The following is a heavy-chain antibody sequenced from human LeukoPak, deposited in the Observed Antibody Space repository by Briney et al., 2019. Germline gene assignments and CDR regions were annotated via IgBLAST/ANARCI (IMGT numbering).Heavy chain of an antibody. V-gene: IGHV4-34*01. D-gene: IGHD6-13*01. Sequence: SETLSLTCAVYGGSFSGYYWSWIRQPPGKGLEWIGEINHSGSTNYNLSLKSRVTISVDTSKNQFSLKLSSVTAADTAVYYCAGSSSWGNWFDPWGQGTLATVSS. CDR2: INHSGST. CDR1: GGSFSGYY. J-gene: IGHJ5*02. CDR3: AGSSSWGNWFDP.